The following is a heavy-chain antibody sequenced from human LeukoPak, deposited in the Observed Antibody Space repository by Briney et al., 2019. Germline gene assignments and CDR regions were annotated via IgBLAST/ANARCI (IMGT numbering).Heavy chain of an antibody. V-gene: IGHV1-2*02. CDR2: INPNSGGT. CDR3: AGGTTPGIAIYLDY. J-gene: IGHJ4*02. D-gene: IGHD6-13*01. Sequence: ASVKVSCKASGDTFSGYYLNWVRQAPGQGLEWMGWINPNSGGTDFAQRFQGRVTMTWDTSTNTGYMELSSLTSDDTAVFYCAGGTTPGIAIYLDYWGQGTLLTVSS. CDR1: GDTFSGYY.